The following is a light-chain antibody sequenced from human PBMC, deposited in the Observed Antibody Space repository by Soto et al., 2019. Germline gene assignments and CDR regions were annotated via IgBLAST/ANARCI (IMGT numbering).Light chain of an antibody. J-gene: IGLJ1*01. Sequence: QSALTQPASVSGSPGQSITLSCTGTTSDVGGYHFVSWYQQHPGKAPKLMIYEVTNRPSGVSDRFSGSKSGNTASLTISGLHAEDEADYYCYSYTTTSTYVFGSGTKVTVL. V-gene: IGLV2-14*01. CDR3: YSYTTTSTYV. CDR2: EVT. CDR1: TSDVGGYHF.